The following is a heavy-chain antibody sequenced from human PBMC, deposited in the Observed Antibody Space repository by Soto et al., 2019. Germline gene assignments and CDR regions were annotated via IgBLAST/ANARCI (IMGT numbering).Heavy chain of an antibody. Sequence: ASVKVSCKASGYTFINYYLHWVRQAPAQGLEWVGIINTGGGDTSYAQQFQGRVTMTRDTITGTVYMELSSLRSEDTAVDYCAIDLEPPVGADRYFDYWGQGTLVTVSS. CDR2: INTGGGDT. J-gene: IGHJ4*02. D-gene: IGHD1-26*01. CDR1: GYTFINYY. CDR3: AIDLEPPVGADRYFDY. V-gene: IGHV1-46*01.